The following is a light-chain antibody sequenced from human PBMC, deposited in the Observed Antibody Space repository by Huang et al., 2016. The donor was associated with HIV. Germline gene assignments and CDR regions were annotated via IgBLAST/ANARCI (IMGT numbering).Light chain of an antibody. Sequence: DIVMTQSPNSLAVSLGERATINCRSSQSVLYSSKNRNYLAWYQQKAGQTPKLLIYWASTRESGVPDRFRGSGSGTDFTLTSRSLQAEDVAVYYCQQYYSIPPSFGGGTKVEIK. CDR2: WAS. V-gene: IGKV4-1*01. CDR3: QQYYSIPPS. J-gene: IGKJ4*01. CDR1: QSVLYSSKNRNY.